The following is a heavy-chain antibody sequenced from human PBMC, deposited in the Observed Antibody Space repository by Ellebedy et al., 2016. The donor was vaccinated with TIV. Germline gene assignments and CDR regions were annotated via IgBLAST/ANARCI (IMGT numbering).Heavy chain of an antibody. CDR1: GFTFSSYA. Sequence: GGSLRLSXAASGFTFSSYAMHWVRQAPGKGLEWVAVISYDGSNKYYADSVKGRFTISRDNSKNTLYLQMNSLRAEDTAVYYCARDGYRGSYFGDYYYYGMDVWGQGTTVTVSS. J-gene: IGHJ6*02. CDR2: ISYDGSNK. V-gene: IGHV3-30-3*01. D-gene: IGHD1-26*01. CDR3: ARDGYRGSYFGDYYYYGMDV.